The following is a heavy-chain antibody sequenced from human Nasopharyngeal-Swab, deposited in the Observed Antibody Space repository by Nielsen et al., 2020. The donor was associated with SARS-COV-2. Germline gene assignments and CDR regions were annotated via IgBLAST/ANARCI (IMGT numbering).Heavy chain of an antibody. V-gene: IGHV3-23*01. CDR2: LSASCGDK. CDR1: GFTFSNYP. D-gene: IGHD6-19*01. Sequence: GESLKISCAASGFTFSNYPMSWVRQAPGKGLERVSTLSASCGDKYYAESAKGRFTISRDNSKNTVFLQMNGLRVDDTGVYFCAKELSVAGTSSDYWGQGTLVTVSS. J-gene: IGHJ4*02. CDR3: AKELSVAGTSSDY.